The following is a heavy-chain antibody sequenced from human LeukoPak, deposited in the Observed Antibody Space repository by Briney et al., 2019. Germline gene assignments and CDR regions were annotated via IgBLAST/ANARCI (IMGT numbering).Heavy chain of an antibody. CDR1: GYSISSGYY. J-gene: IGHJ5*02. CDR3: ARRSSNYAVVDP. D-gene: IGHD6-13*01. CDR2: MSHSGST. Sequence: SETLSLTCTVSGYSISSGYYWGWIRQPPGKGLVYIGSMSHSGSTYYNPSLKSRVIISVDTSKNQFSLKLSSVTAADTAVYYCARRSSNYAVVDPWGQGTLVTVSS. V-gene: IGHV4-38-2*02.